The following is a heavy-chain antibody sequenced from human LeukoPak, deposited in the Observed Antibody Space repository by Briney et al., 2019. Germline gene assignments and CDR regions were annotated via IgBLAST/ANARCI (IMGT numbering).Heavy chain of an antibody. V-gene: IGHV4-34*01. J-gene: IGHJ4*02. D-gene: IGHD6-19*01. Sequence: GSLRLSCAASGFTFSDYYMNWIRQAPGKGLEWIGEIYHSGSTNYNPSLKSRVTISVDKSKNQFSLKLSSVTAADTAVYYCASLYYSSGWETPYYFDYWGQGTLVTVSS. CDR2: IYHSGST. CDR1: GFTFSDYY. CDR3: ASLYYSSGWETPYYFDY.